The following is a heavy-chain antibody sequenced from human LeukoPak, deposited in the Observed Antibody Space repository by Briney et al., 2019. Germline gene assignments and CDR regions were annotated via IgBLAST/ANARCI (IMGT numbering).Heavy chain of an antibody. V-gene: IGHV3-30*02. CDR1: GFTFSRYG. CDR2: IRYDGSNK. Sequence: GGSLRLSCAASGFTFSRYGMHWVRQAPGKGLEWVAFIRYDGSNKYYTDSVKGRFTISRDNSKNRLYLQMNSLRVEDTAVYYCARDGLAVTTFEYFFDYWGQGTLVTVS. J-gene: IGHJ4*02. D-gene: IGHD4-11*01. CDR3: ARDGLAVTTFEYFFDY.